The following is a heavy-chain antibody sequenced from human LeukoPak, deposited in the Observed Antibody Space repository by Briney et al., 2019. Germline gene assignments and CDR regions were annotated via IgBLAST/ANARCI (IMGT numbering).Heavy chain of an antibody. V-gene: IGHV3-21*01. CDR3: ARTTDGYSSSWGTDY. CDR1: GFTFSSYS. J-gene: IGHJ4*02. D-gene: IGHD6-13*01. Sequence: PGGSLRLSCAAFGFTFSSYSMNWVRQAPGKGLEWVSSISSSSSYIYYADSVKGRFTISRDNAKNSLYLQMNSLRAEDTAVYYCARTTDGYSSSWGTDYWGQGTLVTVSS. CDR2: ISSSSSYI.